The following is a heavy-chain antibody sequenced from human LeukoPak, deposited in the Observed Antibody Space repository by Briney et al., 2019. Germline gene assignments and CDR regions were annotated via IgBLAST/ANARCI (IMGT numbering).Heavy chain of an antibody. D-gene: IGHD2-2*01. CDR1: GGSFSEYV. CDR3: ARGGEDIVVVPAAGPRSATKKGYNMDV. J-gene: IGHJ6*03. Sequence: SETLSLTRAVYGGSFSEYVWSWIREPPGKGLGWGGEINHSGRTNYNPSLKSRVTISVDTSKNQFSLMLGSLTDADTAINSCARGGEDIVVVPAAGPRSATKKGYNMDVWGKGTTVTVSS. CDR2: INHSGRT. V-gene: IGHV4-34*01.